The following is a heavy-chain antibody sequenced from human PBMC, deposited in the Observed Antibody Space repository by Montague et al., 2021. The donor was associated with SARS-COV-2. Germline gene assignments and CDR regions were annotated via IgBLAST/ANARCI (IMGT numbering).Heavy chain of an antibody. D-gene: IGHD4-17*01. CDR1: GFTFSSYW. V-gene: IGHV3-7*03. Sequence: SLRLSCAASGFTFSSYWMSWVRQAPGKGLEWVANIKQDGSEKYYVDSVKGRFTISRDNAKNSLYLQMNSLRAEDTAVYYCARDLSYGDYNYYYGMDVWGQGTLVTVSS. CDR3: ARDLSYGDYNYYYGMDV. CDR2: IKQDGSEK. J-gene: IGHJ6*02.